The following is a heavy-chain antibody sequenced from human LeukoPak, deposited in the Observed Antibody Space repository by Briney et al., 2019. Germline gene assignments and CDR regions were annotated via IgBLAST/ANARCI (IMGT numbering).Heavy chain of an antibody. CDR3: AKDGAVAGVNDAFDI. CDR2: VSGSGGST. V-gene: IGHV3-23*01. CDR1: GFTFRNYA. D-gene: IGHD6-19*01. J-gene: IGHJ3*02. Sequence: GGSLRLSCAASGFTFRNYAMSWVRQAPGKGLEWVSVVSGSGGSTTYADSVKGRFTISRDNSKNTLFLQMTSLRAEDTAVYYCAKDGAVAGVNDAFDIWGQGTMVIVSS.